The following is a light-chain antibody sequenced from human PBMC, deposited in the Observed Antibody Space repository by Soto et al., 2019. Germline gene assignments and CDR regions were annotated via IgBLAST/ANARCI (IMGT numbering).Light chain of an antibody. J-gene: IGLJ1*01. CDR2: GNS. CDR1: SSNIGAGYD. V-gene: IGLV1-40*01. Sequence: QSVLTQPPSVSVAPGQRVTISCTGSSSNIGAGYDVHWYQQLPGTAPKLLIYGNSNRPSGVPDRSSGSKSGTSASLAITGLQAEDAADYYCQSYDSSLSDVFGTGTKLTVL. CDR3: QSYDSSLSDV.